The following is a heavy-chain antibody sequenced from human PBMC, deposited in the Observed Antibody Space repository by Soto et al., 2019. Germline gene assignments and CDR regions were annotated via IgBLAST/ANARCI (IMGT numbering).Heavy chain of an antibody. CDR3: AREVEPTDYVGE. Sequence: QVQLQESGPGLVKPSQTLSLTCTVSGCSISSVGYYCSWIRQLRGKGLDWIGYIFYRGSTYYNPAQKNRVTLSVNSSTNQLYRNLSSVNASESAVYCCAREVEPTDYVGEWRQGTLV. CDR2: IFYRGST. CDR1: GCSISSVGYY. V-gene: IGHV4-31*03. J-gene: IGHJ4*02. D-gene: IGHD4-17*01.